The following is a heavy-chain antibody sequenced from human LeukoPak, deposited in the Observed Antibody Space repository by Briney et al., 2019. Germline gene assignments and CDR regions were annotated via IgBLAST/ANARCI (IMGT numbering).Heavy chain of an antibody. Sequence: GSLRLSCAASGFTFSTFSMNWVRQPPGKGLEWIGSIYYSGSTYYNPSLKSRVTISVDTSKNQFSLKLSSVTAADTAVYYCARFYFDFDYWGQGTLVTVSS. V-gene: IGHV4-39*01. CDR2: IYYSGST. D-gene: IGHD3-9*01. J-gene: IGHJ4*02. CDR1: GFTFSTFSMN. CDR3: ARFYFDFDY.